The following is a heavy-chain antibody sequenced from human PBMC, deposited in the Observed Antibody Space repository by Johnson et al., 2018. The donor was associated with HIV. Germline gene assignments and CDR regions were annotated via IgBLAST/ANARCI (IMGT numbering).Heavy chain of an antibody. D-gene: IGHD3-9*01. CDR2: INWNGGST. J-gene: IGHJ3*02. CDR1: GFTFDDYG. CDR3: ARTEYFGWDRSHSFDI. Sequence: VQLVESGGGVVRPGGSLRLSCAASGFTFDDYGMSWVRQAPGKGLEWVSGINWNGGSTGYADSVKGRFTISRDNAKKSLYLQMNSLRADDTALYYCARTEYFGWDRSHSFDIWGQGTMVTVSS. V-gene: IGHV3-20*04.